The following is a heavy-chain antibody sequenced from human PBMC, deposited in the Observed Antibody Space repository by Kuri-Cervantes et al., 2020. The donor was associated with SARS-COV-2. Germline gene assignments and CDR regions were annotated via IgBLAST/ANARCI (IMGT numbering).Heavy chain of an antibody. CDR1: GFTASSNY. CDR3: AREAYNYYYDSSGYLLGGAFDI. J-gene: IGHJ3*02. D-gene: IGHD3-22*01. Sequence: GESLKISCAASGFTASSNYMSWVRQAPGKGLEWVSVIYSGGSTYYADSVKGRFTISRDNSKNTLYLQMNSLRAEDTAVYYCAREAYNYYYDSSGYLLGGAFDIWGQGTMVTVSS. CDR2: IYSGGST. V-gene: IGHV3-53*01.